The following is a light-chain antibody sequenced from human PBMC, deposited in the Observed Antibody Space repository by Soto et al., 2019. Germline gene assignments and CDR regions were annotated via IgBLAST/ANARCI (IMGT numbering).Light chain of an antibody. J-gene: IGKJ2*01. Sequence: DIQMTQSPSSLSASVGDRVTITCRASQTISSYLNWYQQKPGKAPKLLIYAASSLQSGVPSRFSGSLSGTDFTLIISSLQPEDFATYYCQQSSSVPYTFGQGTKLEI. CDR3: QQSSSVPYT. CDR2: AAS. CDR1: QTISSY. V-gene: IGKV1-39*01.